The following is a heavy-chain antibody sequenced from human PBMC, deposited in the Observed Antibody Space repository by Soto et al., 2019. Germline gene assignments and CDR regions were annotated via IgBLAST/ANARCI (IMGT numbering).Heavy chain of an antibody. CDR1: GFTFSNYG. CDR3: ASGRFRWAPVFDY. J-gene: IGHJ4*02. D-gene: IGHD1-26*01. V-gene: IGHV3-30*03. CDR2: ISYDGSNK. Sequence: PGGSLRLSCAASGFTFSNYGMHWVRQTPGKGLEWVAVISYDGSNKYYADSVKGRFTISRDNSKNTLYLQMNSLRAEDTAVYYCASGRFRWAPVFDYWGQGTLVTVSS.